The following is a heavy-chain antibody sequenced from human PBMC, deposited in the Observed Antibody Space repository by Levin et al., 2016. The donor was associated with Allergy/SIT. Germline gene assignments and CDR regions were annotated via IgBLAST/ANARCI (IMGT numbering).Heavy chain of an antibody. J-gene: IGHJ4*02. Sequence: SVKVSCKASGGTFSSYAISWVRQAPGQGLEWMGGIIPIFGTANYAQKFQGRVTITADKSTSTAYMELSSLRSEDTAVYYCARGPYYGSGSDWDGFDYWGQGTLVTVSS. CDR1: GGTFSSYA. D-gene: IGHD3-10*01. CDR3: ARGPYYGSGSDWDGFDY. V-gene: IGHV1-69*06. CDR2: IIPIFGTA.